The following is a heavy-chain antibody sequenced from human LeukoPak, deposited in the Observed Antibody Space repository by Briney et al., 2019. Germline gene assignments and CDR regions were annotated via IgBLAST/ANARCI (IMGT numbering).Heavy chain of an antibody. J-gene: IGHJ4*02. V-gene: IGHV3-23*01. Sequence: GGSLRLSCAASGFTFSNYAMTWVRQAPGKGLEWVSAISGSGGNTYYAASLKGRFTISRDNSKNTLYLQMNSLRAEDTAIYYCTRVGYIDEGIDYWGQGTLVTVSS. CDR1: GFTFSNYA. CDR3: TRVGYIDEGIDY. D-gene: IGHD5-24*01. CDR2: ISGSGGNT.